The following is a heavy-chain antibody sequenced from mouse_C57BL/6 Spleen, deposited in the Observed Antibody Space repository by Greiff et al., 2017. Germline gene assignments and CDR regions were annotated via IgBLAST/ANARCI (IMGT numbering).Heavy chain of an antibody. J-gene: IGHJ2*01. CDR3: ARAYYSNFDY. D-gene: IGHD2-5*01. CDR1: GFTFTDYY. CDR2: IRNKANGYTT. V-gene: IGHV7-3*01. Sequence: EVMLVESGGGLVQPGGSLSLSCAASGFTFTDYYMSWVRQPPGKALEWFGFIRNKANGYTTEYSASVKGRFTISRDNSQSILYLQMNALRAEDRATYYCARAYYSNFDYWGQGTTLTVSS.